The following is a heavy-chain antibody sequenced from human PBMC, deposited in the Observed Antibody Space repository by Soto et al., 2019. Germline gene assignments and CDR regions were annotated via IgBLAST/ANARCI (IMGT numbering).Heavy chain of an antibody. V-gene: IGHV1-69*01. CDR1: GGTFSRHA. J-gene: IGHJ4*02. CDR2: IIPIFGTA. D-gene: IGHD3-22*01. Sequence: QVQLVQSGAEVRKPGPSVKVSCKASGGTFSRHAISWVRQAPGQGLEWMGGIIPIFGTANHAQKFQGRVTIIADESTSTVYMELSSLRSEDTAMYYCARGWGYDSNDYYYAYWGQGTLFIVSS. CDR3: ARGWGYDSNDYYYAY.